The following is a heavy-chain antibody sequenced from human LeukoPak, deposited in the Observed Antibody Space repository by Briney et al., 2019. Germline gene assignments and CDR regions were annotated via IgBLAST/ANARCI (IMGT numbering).Heavy chain of an antibody. CDR1: GYTFTSYD. CDR2: MNPNSGNT. Sequence: ASVKVSCKASGYTFTSYDINWVRQATGQGLEWMGWMNPNSGNTGYAQKFQGRVTITRNTSISTAYMELSSLRSEDTAVYYRARVSTDILTGYDNDAFGIWGQGTMVTVPS. CDR3: ARVSTDILTGYDNDAFGI. J-gene: IGHJ3*02. V-gene: IGHV1-8*01. D-gene: IGHD3-9*01.